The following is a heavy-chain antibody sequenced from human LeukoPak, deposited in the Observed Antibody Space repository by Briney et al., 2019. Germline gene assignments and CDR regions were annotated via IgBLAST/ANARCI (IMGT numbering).Heavy chain of an antibody. CDR1: GFTFSSYW. CDR3: ASGTMIAPAYFDY. D-gene: IGHD3-22*01. Sequence: PGGSLRLSCAASGFTFSSYWMSWVRQAPGKGLEWVANIKQDGSEKYYVDSVKGRFTMSRDNAKNSLYLQMNSLRAEDTAVYYCASGTMIAPAYFDYWGQGTLVTVSS. J-gene: IGHJ4*02. V-gene: IGHV3-7*01. CDR2: IKQDGSEK.